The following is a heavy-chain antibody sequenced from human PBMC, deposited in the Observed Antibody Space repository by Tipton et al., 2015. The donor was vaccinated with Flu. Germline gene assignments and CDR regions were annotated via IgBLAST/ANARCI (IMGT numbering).Heavy chain of an antibody. CDR3: AKDSVVAPFGVVITPSNFNWFDP. CDR2: ISGDGGST. Sequence: SLRLSCAASGFTFDDYAMHWVRQAPGKGLEWVSLISGDGGSTYYADSVKGRFTISRDNSKNSLYLQMNSLRTEDTALYYCAKDSVVAPFGVVITPSNFNWFDPWGQGTLVTVSS. D-gene: IGHD3-3*01. V-gene: IGHV3-43*02. CDR1: GFTFDDYA. J-gene: IGHJ5*02.